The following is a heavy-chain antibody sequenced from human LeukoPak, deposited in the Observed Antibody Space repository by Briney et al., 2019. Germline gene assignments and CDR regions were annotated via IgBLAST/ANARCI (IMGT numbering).Heavy chain of an antibody. Sequence: QPGGSLRLSCAAFGFTFSSYEMNWVRQAPGKGLEWVSYISSSGSTIYYADSVKGRFTISRDNAKNSLYLQMNSLRAEDTAVYYCARDWGVATTDYYYGMDVWGQGTTVTVSS. V-gene: IGHV3-48*03. J-gene: IGHJ6*02. CDR3: ARDWGVATTDYYYGMDV. CDR1: GFTFSSYE. CDR2: ISSSGSTI. D-gene: IGHD1-26*01.